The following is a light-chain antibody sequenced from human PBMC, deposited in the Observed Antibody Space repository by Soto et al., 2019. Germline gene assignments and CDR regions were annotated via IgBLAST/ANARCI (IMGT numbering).Light chain of an antibody. J-gene: IGKJ1*01. V-gene: IGKV3-20*01. CDR2: GAS. Sequence: EIVWTQSPGTLSLSPGARSALSCRASQSVSSSYLAWYQQKPGQAPRLLIYGASRRATGIPDRFSGSGSGTDFTLTISRLEPEDFAVYYWQQYGSSVTFGQGTKVEIK. CDR1: QSVSSSY. CDR3: QQYGSSVT.